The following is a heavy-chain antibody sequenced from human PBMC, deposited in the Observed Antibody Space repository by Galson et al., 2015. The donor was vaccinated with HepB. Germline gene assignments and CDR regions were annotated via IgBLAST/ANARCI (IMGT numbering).Heavy chain of an antibody. CDR3: TRKAHGHFDY. J-gene: IGHJ4*02. V-gene: IGHV1-69*10. Sequence: SVKVSCKASGGTFSSYGIAWVRQAPGQGLEWLGGIIPLLGVTNYGQEFRGRVTITADTSTSVAYMTLSSLRSDDTAVYYCTRKAHGHFDYWGQGTLVTVSS. CDR1: GGTFSSYG. CDR2: IIPLLGVT.